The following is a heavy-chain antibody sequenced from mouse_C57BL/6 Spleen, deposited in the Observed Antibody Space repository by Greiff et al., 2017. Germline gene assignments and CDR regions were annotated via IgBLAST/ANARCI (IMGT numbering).Heavy chain of an antibody. CDR3: ASAPCGSSYFDD. CDR2: IDPGSGST. Sequence: QVQLQQPGAELVKPGASVKMSCKASGYTFTSYWITWVKQRPGQGLEWIGDIDPGSGSTNYNEKFKSKATLTVDTSSSTAYMQLSSLTSEDSAVYDCASAPCGSSYFDDWGTGTTLTVSS. D-gene: IGHD1-1*01. J-gene: IGHJ2*01. CDR1: GYTFTSYW. V-gene: IGHV1-55*01.